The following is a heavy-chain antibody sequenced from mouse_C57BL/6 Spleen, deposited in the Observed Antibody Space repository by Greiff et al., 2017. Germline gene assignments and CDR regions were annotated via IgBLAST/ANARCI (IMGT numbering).Heavy chain of an antibody. CDR3: ARATTVVERND. D-gene: IGHD1-1*01. J-gene: IGHJ2*01. CDR2: IYPRSGNT. Sequence: VKLQQSGAELARPGASVKLSCKASGYTFTSYGISWVKQRTGQGLEWIGEIYPRSGNTYYNEKFKGKAKLTADKSSSTAYMELRSLTSEDSAVYFCARATTVVERNDWGQGTTLTVSS. CDR1: GYTFTSYG. V-gene: IGHV1-81*01.